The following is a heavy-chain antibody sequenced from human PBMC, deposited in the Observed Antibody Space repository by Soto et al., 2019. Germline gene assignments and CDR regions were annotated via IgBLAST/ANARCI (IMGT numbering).Heavy chain of an antibody. D-gene: IGHD3-3*01. CDR2: IYYSGST. V-gene: IGHV4-31*02. CDR3: ARGGFERFLEWLLRTPYYYYGMDV. CDR1: GGSISSGGYY. J-gene: IGHJ6*02. Sequence: SETLSLTCTVSGGSISSGGYYWSWIRQHPGKGLEWIGYIYYSGSTYYNPSLKSRVTISVDTSKNQFSLKLSSVTAADTAVYYCARGGFERFLEWLLRTPYYYYGMDVWGQGTTVTVYS.